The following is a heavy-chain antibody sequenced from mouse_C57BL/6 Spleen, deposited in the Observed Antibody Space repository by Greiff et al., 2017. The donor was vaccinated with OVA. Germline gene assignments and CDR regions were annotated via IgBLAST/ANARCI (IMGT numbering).Heavy chain of an antibody. CDR1: GYTFTSYW. CDR2: IYPGSGST. J-gene: IGHJ3*01. Sequence: VQLQQPGAELVKPGASVKMSCKASGYTFTSYWITWVKQRPGQGLEWIGDIYPGSGSTNYNEKFKSKATLTVDTSSSTAYMQLSSLTSEDSAVYYCALYGSSHAWFAYWGQGTLVTVSA. CDR3: ALYGSSHAWFAY. V-gene: IGHV1-55*01. D-gene: IGHD1-1*01.